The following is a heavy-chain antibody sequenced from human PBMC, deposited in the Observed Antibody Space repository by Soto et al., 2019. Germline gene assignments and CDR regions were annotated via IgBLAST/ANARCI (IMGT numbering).Heavy chain of an antibody. D-gene: IGHD3-10*01. Sequence: EVQLVESGGGLVKPGGSLRLSCVVSGFTFSSYSMNWVRQARGKGLEWVSSISSGSNYTYYADSVKGRFTISRDNAKNSVYLQMNSLRAEDTALYYCARDFKESQYYYYCMDVWGKGTTVTVSS. V-gene: IGHV3-21*06. CDR3: ARDFKESQYYYYCMDV. CDR2: ISSGSNYT. CDR1: GFTFSSYS. J-gene: IGHJ6*03.